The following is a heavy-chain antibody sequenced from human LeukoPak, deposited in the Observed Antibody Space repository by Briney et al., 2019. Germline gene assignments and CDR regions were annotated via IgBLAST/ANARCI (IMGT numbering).Heavy chain of an antibody. D-gene: IGHD1-26*01. V-gene: IGHV4-39*07. Sequence: PSETLSLTCTVSGGPISSSSYYWGWIRQPPGKGLEWIGSIYYSGSTYYNPSLKSRVTISVDTSKNQFSLKLSSVTAADTAVYYCARDRPGGSYPFDYWGQGTLVTVSS. CDR2: IYYSGST. CDR1: GGPISSSSYY. J-gene: IGHJ4*02. CDR3: ARDRPGGSYPFDY.